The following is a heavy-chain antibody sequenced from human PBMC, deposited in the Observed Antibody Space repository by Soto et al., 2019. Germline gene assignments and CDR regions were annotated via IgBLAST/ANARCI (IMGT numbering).Heavy chain of an antibody. Sequence: SETLSLTCAVYGGSFSGYYWSWIRQPPGKGLEWIGEINHSGSTNYNPSLKSRVTISVDTSKNQFSLKLSSVTAADTAVYYCARGGPRITIFGVVIEGSLRGYGIDVRAQRTTVTGSS. CDR3: ARGGPRITIFGVVIEGSLRGYGIDV. CDR1: GGSFSGYY. J-gene: IGHJ6*02. CDR2: INHSGST. D-gene: IGHD3-3*01. V-gene: IGHV4-34*01.